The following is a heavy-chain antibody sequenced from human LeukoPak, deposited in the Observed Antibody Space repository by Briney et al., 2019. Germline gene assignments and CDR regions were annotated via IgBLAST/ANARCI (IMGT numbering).Heavy chain of an antibody. J-gene: IGHJ4*02. V-gene: IGHV3-66*02. Sequence: GGSLRLSXAASGFTVSSNYMSWVRQAPGKGLEWVSVIYSGGSTYYADSVKGRFTISRDNSKNTLYLQMSSLRAEDTAVYYCARLAMWLVLSRYYFDYWGQGTLVTVSS. D-gene: IGHD6-19*01. CDR1: GFTVSSNY. CDR3: ARLAMWLVLSRYYFDY. CDR2: IYSGGST.